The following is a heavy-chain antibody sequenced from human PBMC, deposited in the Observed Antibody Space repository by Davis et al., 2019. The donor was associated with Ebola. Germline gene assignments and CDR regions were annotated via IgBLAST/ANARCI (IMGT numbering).Heavy chain of an antibody. Sequence: PSETLSLTCAVYGGSFSGYYWSWIRQPPGKGLEWIGEINHSGSTNYNPSLKSRVTISVDTSKNQFSLKLSSVTAADTAVYYCARVYYDSSGYLVDDYWGQGTLVTVSS. CDR3: ARVYYDSSGYLVDDY. CDR2: INHSGST. J-gene: IGHJ4*02. V-gene: IGHV4-34*01. D-gene: IGHD3-22*01. CDR1: GGSFSGYY.